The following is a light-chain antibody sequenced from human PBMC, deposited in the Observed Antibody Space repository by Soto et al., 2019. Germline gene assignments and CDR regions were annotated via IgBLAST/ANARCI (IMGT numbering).Light chain of an antibody. CDR2: DES. J-gene: IGKJ5*01. CDR1: QSIXTY. CDR3: QQRNSWPTIT. Sequence: IVLTQSPVTLSLSPGERATLSCRASQSIXTYFVWYKVKPGQAPRVLIXDESSRASGVPARFSGSGSGTDFTLTISSLEPEDFSLYYCQQRNSWPTITFGQGTRLEIK. V-gene: IGKV3-11*01.